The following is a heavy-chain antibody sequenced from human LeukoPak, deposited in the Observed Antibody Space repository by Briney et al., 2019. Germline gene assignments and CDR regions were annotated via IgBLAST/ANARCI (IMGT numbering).Heavy chain of an antibody. D-gene: IGHD5-18*01. V-gene: IGHV3-20*04. CDR3: ARVYSYGYDVDY. J-gene: IGHJ4*02. Sequence: GGSLRLSCAASGYTFDDYGMSWVRQAPGKGLEWVSGINWNGGSTGYADSVKGRFTISRDNAKNSLYLQMNSLRAEDTALYYCARVYSYGYDVDYWGQGTLVTVSS. CDR2: INWNGGST. CDR1: GYTFDDYG.